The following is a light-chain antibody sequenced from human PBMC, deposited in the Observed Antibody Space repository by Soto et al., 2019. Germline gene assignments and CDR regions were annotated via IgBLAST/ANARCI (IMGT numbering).Light chain of an antibody. CDR1: QSVPGNY. CDR3: QQYGSSLYT. Sequence: EIVLTQSPGTLSLSPGERAALSCRASQSVPGNYLAWYQQKPGQSPRLLIYGASRRDPDIPDRFSGSGSGTDFTLTISGLAPDDFAVYYCQQYGSSLYTFGQGTKVEI. J-gene: IGKJ2*01. V-gene: IGKV3-20*01. CDR2: GAS.